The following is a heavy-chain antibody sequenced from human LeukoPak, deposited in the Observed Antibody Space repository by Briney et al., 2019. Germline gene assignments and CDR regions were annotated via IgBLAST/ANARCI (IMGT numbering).Heavy chain of an antibody. D-gene: IGHD2-21*02. J-gene: IGHJ4*02. CDR1: GGSISSSS. V-gene: IGHV3-30*03. CDR2: LSYDGKKK. Sequence: PSETLSLTCTVSGGSISSSSYYWGWIRQPPGKGLEWVAVLSYDGKKKFYADSVQGRFTISRDNSKNTLYLQMNSLRPEDTAVYSCATDESTRCDGDCPLDHWGQGTLVTVSS. CDR3: ATDESTRCDGDCPLDH.